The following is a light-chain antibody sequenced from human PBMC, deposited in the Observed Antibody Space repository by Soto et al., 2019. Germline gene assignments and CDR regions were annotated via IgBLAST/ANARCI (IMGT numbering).Light chain of an antibody. CDR3: QQYGTSHPT. Sequence: EIVLTQSPGTLSLSPGERATLSCRASQSVSRNSLAWYQQQPGQAPRLLIYGASSRATDIPDRFSGSGSGTDFTLIVSRLEPEDFAVYFCQQYGTSHPTFGPGTKVDIK. V-gene: IGKV3-20*01. J-gene: IGKJ3*01. CDR1: QSVSRNS. CDR2: GAS.